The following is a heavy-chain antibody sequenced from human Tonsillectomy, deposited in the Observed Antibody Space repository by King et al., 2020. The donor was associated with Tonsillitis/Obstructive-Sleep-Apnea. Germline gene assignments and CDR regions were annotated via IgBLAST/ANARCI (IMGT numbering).Heavy chain of an antibody. D-gene: IGHD3-22*01. CDR3: ATLLGGDYDSSVDSHYDY. V-gene: IGHV1-24*01. CDR1: GYTLIELA. J-gene: IGHJ4*02. CDR2: FDPEDGET. Sequence: QLVQSGAEVKKPGASVKVSCKVSGYTLIELAMHWVRQAPGKGLEWMGGFDPEDGETVYAQKFQGRVTLTEDISTETAYMELSSLRSEDTAVYYCATLLGGDYDSSVDSHYDYWGQGNLVTVSS.